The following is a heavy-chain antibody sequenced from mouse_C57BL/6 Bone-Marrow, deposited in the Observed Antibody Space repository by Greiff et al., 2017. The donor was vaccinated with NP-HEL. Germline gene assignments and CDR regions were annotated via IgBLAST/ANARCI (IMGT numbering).Heavy chain of an antibody. CDR3: ARWRVGGSSYAMAY. J-gene: IGHJ4*01. Sequence: VQLQQSGAELARPGASVKLSCKASGYTFTSYGISWVKQRTGQGLEWIGEIYPRSGDTYYNEKFKGKATLTADNSSRTAYMQLRSLTSEDSAVYFCARWRVGGSSYAMAYWGKGTSVTVSS. CDR2: IYPRSGDT. V-gene: IGHV1-81*01. CDR1: GYTFTSYG. D-gene: IGHD1-1*01.